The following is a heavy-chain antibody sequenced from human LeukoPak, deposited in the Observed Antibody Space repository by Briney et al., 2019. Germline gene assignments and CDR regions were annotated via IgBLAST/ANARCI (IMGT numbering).Heavy chain of an antibody. D-gene: IGHD3-10*01. V-gene: IGHV3-73*01. CDR3: TRRGDEAFDH. J-gene: IGHJ4*02. CDR1: GFTVSGSG. CDR2: IRNKSNNNAT. Sequence: TGGCLRLSCAASGFTVSGSGMHWVSQASGKGLEGVGRIRNKSNNNATTYAASVKRRFPIHRDDSKKTAYLQMSSLKHEDTAVYYSTRRGDEAFDHWGQGTLVTVSS.